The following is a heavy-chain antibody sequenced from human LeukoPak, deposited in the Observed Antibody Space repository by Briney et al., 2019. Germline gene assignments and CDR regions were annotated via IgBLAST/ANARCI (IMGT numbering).Heavy chain of an antibody. Sequence: PSETLSLTCAVSGGSISSSNWWSWVRQPPGKGLEWIGEIYHSGSTNYNPSLKSRVTISVDKSKNQFSLKLSSVTAADTAVYYCARAPSELYYYYYMDVWGKGATVTISS. CDR2: IYHSGST. CDR1: GGSISSSNW. V-gene: IGHV4-4*02. CDR3: ARAPSELYYYYYMDV. J-gene: IGHJ6*03. D-gene: IGHD5-24*01.